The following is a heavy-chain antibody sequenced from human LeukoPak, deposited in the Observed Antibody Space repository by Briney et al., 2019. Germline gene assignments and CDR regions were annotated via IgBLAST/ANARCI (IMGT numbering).Heavy chain of an antibody. V-gene: IGHV4-30-2*01. CDR3: ARSIWSGYYGFDY. J-gene: IGHJ4*02. CDR2: IYHSGST. CDR1: GGSISSSSYY. Sequence: SETLSLTCTVSGGSISSSSYYWSWIRQPPGKGLECIGYIYHSGSTYYNPSLKSRVTISVDRSKNQFSLKLSSVTAADTAVYYCARSIWSGYYGFDYWGQGTLVTVSS. D-gene: IGHD3-3*01.